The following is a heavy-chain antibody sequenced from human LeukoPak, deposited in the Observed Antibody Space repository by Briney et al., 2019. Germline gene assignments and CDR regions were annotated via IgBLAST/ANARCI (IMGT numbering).Heavy chain of an antibody. J-gene: IGHJ5*02. D-gene: IGHD3-9*01. CDR3: ARDTDYDILTGYRNWFDP. CDR1: GYTFTSYG. Sequence: ASVKVSCKASGYTFTSYGISWVRQAPGQGLEWMGWISAYNGNTNYAQKLQGRVTMTTDTSTSTAYMELRSLRSDDTAVYYCARDTDYDILTGYRNWFDPWGPGTLVTVSS. CDR2: ISAYNGNT. V-gene: IGHV1-18*01.